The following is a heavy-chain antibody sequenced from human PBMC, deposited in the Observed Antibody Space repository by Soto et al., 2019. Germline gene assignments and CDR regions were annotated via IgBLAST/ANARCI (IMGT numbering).Heavy chain of an antibody. J-gene: IGHJ6*02. CDR3: AKGSEGILTGYYNYGMDV. Sequence: GGSLRLSCAASGFTFSSYGMHWVRQAPGKGLEWVAVISYDGSNKYYADSVKGRFTISRDNSKNTLYLQMNSLRAEDTAVYYCAKGSEGILTGYYNYGMDVWGQGTTVTVSS. V-gene: IGHV3-30*18. CDR2: ISYDGSNK. CDR1: GFTFSSYG. D-gene: IGHD3-9*01.